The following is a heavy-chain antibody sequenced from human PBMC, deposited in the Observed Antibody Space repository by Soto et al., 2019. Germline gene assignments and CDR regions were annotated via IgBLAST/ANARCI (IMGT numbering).Heavy chain of an antibody. CDR2: FDPEDGET. V-gene: IGHV1-24*01. D-gene: IGHD2-15*01. Sequence: GASVKVSCKVSGYTLTELSMHWVRQAPGKGLEWMGGFDPEDGETIYAQKFQGRVTMTEDTSTDTAYMELSSLRSEDTAVYYCATLEGRLLPTYYYMDVWGKGTTVTVSS. CDR3: ATLEGRLLPTYYYMDV. J-gene: IGHJ6*03. CDR1: GYTLTELS.